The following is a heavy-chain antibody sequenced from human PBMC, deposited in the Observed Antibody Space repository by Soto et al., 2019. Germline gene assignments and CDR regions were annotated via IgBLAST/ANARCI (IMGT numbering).Heavy chain of an antibody. CDR3: AKDLGTGTTPLNFDY. CDR1: GFTFNNYA. J-gene: IGHJ4*02. D-gene: IGHD1-1*01. CDR2: ISGSGGST. Sequence: PGGSLRLSCAASGFTFNNYAMNWVRQAPGKGLEWVSAISGSGGSTYYADSVKGHFTISRDNSKSTLFLQLNSLRAEDTAVYYFAKDLGTGTTPLNFDYWGQGTKVTVSS. V-gene: IGHV3-23*01.